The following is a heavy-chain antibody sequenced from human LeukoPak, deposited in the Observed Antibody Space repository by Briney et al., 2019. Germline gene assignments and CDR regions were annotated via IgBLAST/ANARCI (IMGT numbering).Heavy chain of an antibody. CDR2: INPSGGST. CDR3: ARDYYDSSGYYYVLGY. V-gene: IGHV1-46*01. D-gene: IGHD3-22*01. CDR1: GYTFTSYY. Sequence: GASVKVSCKASGYTFTSYYMHWVRQAPGQGLEWMGIINPSGGSTSYAQKFQGRVTMTRDTSTSTVYMELSSLRSEDTAVYYCARDYYDSSGYYYVLGYWGQGTLVTVSS. J-gene: IGHJ4*02.